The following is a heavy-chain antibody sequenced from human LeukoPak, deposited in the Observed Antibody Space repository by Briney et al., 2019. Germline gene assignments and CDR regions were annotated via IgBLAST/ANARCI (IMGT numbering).Heavy chain of an antibody. J-gene: IGHJ4*02. CDR1: GYTFTGYY. D-gene: IGHD3-16*01. CDR3: ARVGYYDYVWGSYPGGY. V-gene: IGHV1-2*06. CDR2: INPNSGGT. Sequence: GASVKVSCKASGYTFTGYYMHWVRRAPGQGLEWMGRINPNSGGTNYAQKFQGRVTMTRDTSISTAYMELSRLRSDDTAVYYCARVGYYDYVWGSYPGGYWGQGTLVTVSS.